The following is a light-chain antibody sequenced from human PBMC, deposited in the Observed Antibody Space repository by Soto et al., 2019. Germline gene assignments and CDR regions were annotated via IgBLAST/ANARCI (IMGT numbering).Light chain of an antibody. CDR1: HSLLFSSNNKNY. V-gene: IGKV4-1*01. CDR2: WAS. CDR3: QQYYSAPPGLS. Sequence: DFVMNQSPDSLAVSLGERATINCKSSHSLLFSSNNKNYLAWYQLKPGQPPKLLIYWASTREYGVPDRFSGSGSVTDFSLTISSLQAEDVAVYYCQQYYSAPPGLSFGGGTKLEIK. J-gene: IGKJ4*01.